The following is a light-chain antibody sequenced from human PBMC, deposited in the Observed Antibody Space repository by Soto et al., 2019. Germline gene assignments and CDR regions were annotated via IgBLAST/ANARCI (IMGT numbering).Light chain of an antibody. V-gene: IGKV3-11*01. CDR2: DAS. CDR1: QGVGRF. Sequence: EIVLTQSPDTLSLSPGERATLSCRASQGVGRFLAWYQQKPGQSPRLLIYDASNKATGIPARFSGSGSGTDFTLTTSSLEPEDFAVDYCQQRSDWPPITFGGGTKVEIK. J-gene: IGKJ4*01. CDR3: QQRSDWPPIT.